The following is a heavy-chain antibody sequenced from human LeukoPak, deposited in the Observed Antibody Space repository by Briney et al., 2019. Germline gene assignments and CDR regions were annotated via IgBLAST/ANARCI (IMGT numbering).Heavy chain of an antibody. D-gene: IGHD3-10*01. CDR3: ASKWFGELFVDY. Sequence: GASVKVSCKASGYTFTSYDINWVRQATGQGLEWMGWMNPNSGNTGYAQKFQGRVTMTRDTSISTAYMELSRLRSDDTAVYYCASKWFGELFVDYWGQGTLVTVSS. V-gene: IGHV1-8*01. CDR2: MNPNSGNT. J-gene: IGHJ4*02. CDR1: GYTFTSYD.